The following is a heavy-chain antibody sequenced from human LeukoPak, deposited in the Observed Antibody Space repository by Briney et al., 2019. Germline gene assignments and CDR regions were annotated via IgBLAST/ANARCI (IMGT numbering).Heavy chain of an antibody. D-gene: IGHD1-26*01. V-gene: IGHV4-39*07. J-gene: IGHJ3*02. CDR1: GGSISSSSYY. CDR2: IYYSGGT. CDR3: AREGVGATLDAFDI. Sequence: PSETLSLTCTVSGGSISSSSYYWGWIRQPPGKGLEWIGSIYYSGGTYYNPSLKSRVTISVDTSKNQFSLKLSSVTAADTAVYYCAREGVGATLDAFDIWGQGTMVAVSS.